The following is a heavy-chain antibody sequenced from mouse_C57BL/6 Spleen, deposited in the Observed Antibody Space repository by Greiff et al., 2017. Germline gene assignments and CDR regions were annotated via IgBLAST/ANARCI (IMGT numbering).Heavy chain of an antibody. CDR3: ARQGDYCSRGYFDY. CDR1: GFTFSSYT. J-gene: IGHJ2*01. D-gene: IGHD1-1*01. CDR2: ISGGGGNT. Sequence: EVMLVESGGGLVKPGGSLKLSCAASGFTFSSYTMSWVRQTPEKRLEWVATISGGGGNTYYPDSVKGRFTICRDNAKNTLYLQMSRLRSEDTAVDYYARQGDYCSRGYFDYWGQGTTLTVSS. V-gene: IGHV5-9*01.